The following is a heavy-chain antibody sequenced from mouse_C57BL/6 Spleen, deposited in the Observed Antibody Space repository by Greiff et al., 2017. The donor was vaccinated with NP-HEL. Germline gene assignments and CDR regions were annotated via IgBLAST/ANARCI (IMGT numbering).Heavy chain of an antibody. Sequence: VKLMESGAELVRPGASVTLSCKASGYTFTDYEMHWVKQTPVHGLEWIGAIDPETGGTAYNQKFKGKAILTADKSSSTAYMELRSLTSEDSAVYYCTRVITTVVATDAMDYWGQGTSVTVSS. V-gene: IGHV1-15*01. CDR2: IDPETGGT. CDR3: TRVITTVVATDAMDY. D-gene: IGHD1-1*01. J-gene: IGHJ4*01. CDR1: GYTFTDYE.